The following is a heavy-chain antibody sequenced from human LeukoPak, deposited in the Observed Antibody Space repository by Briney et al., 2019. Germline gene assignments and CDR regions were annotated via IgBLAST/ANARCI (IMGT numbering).Heavy chain of an antibody. CDR1: GFTFSSYG. V-gene: IGHV3-33*01. Sequence: PGGSLRLSCAASGFTFSSYGMHWVRQAPGKGLERVAVIWYDGSNKYYADSVKGRFTISRDNSKNTLYLQMNSLRAEDTAVYYCARGRGYNWNFDYWGQGTLVTVSS. J-gene: IGHJ4*02. CDR3: ARGRGYNWNFDY. D-gene: IGHD1-20*01. CDR2: IWYDGSNK.